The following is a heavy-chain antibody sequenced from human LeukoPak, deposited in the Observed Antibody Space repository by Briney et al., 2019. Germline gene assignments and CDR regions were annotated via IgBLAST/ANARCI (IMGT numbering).Heavy chain of an antibody. CDR3: AKVASSLDY. Sequence: GGSLRLSCTASGFIFNDFWMSWVRQAPGEGLEWVANIRQDGGAKNYVDSVKGRFTISRDNAKKSLYLQMNSLRAEDTAVYYCAKVASSLDYWGQGTLVTVSS. J-gene: IGHJ4*02. CDR2: IRQDGGAK. CDR1: GFIFNDFW. D-gene: IGHD6-6*01. V-gene: IGHV3-7*01.